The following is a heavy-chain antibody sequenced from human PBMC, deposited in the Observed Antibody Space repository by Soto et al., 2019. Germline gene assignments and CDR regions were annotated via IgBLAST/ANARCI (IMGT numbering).Heavy chain of an antibody. D-gene: IGHD6-13*01. CDR2: IIPIFGTA. CDR3: ARSYSSSWYNYFDY. CDR1: GGTFSSYA. Sequence: ASVKVSCKASGGTFSSYAISWVRQAPGQGLEWMGGIIPIFGTANYAQKFQGRVTINADESTSTAYMELSSLRSEDTAVYYCARSYSSSWYNYFDYWGQGTLVTVSS. J-gene: IGHJ4*02. V-gene: IGHV1-69*13.